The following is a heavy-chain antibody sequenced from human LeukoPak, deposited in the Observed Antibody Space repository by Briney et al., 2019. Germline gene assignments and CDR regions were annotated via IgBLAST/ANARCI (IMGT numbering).Heavy chain of an antibody. D-gene: IGHD3-22*01. CDR2: ISYDGSNK. CDR1: GFTFSSYA. Sequence: PGRSLRLSCVASGFTFSSYAMHWVRQAPGKGLEWVAVISYDGSNKYYADSVKGRFTISRDNSKNTLYLQMNSLRAEDTAVYYCARDYYDSSGSWGQGTLVTVSS. V-gene: IGHV3-30*04. CDR3: ARDYYDSSGS. J-gene: IGHJ4*02.